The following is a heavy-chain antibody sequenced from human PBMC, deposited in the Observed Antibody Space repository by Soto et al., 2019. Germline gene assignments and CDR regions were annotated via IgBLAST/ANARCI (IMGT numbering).Heavy chain of an antibody. V-gene: IGHV1-46*01. D-gene: IGHD1-26*01. CDR1: GYTFSNYY. CDR3: ARASGSSYWFDP. J-gene: IGHJ5*02. Sequence: GASVKVSCKASGYTFSNYYMHWVRQAPGQGLEWMGIINPSGGSASYAQKFQGRVTMTRDTSTSTVYMELSSLRSDDTAVYYCARASGSSYWFDPWGQGTLVTVSS. CDR2: INPSGGSA.